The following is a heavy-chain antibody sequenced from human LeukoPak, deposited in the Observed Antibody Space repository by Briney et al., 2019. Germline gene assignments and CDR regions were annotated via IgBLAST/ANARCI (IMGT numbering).Heavy chain of an antibody. CDR3: ARGVPEANRKYYDFWSGFYYYYYMDV. J-gene: IGHJ6*03. V-gene: IGHV1-8*01. Sequence: ASVKVSCKASGYTFTSYDINWVRQATGQGLEGMGWMNPNSGNTGYAQKFQGRVTMTRNTSISTAYMELSSLRSEDTAVYYCARGVPEANRKYYDFWSGFYYYYYMDVWGKGTTVTVSS. CDR1: GYTFTSYD. CDR2: MNPNSGNT. D-gene: IGHD3-3*01.